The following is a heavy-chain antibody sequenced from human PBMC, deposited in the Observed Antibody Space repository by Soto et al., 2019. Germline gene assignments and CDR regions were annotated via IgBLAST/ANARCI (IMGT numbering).Heavy chain of an antibody. Sequence: EVQLVESGGGLVQPGGSLRLSCAASGFTVSINYMNWVRQAPGKGLEWVSVIYSSGRTYYAESVKGRFTIPRDDSNNTLYLQMNSLRAEDTAVYDCARDRYSDSWEFDAWGQGDLVTVS. CDR1: GFTVSINY. D-gene: IGHD1-26*01. V-gene: IGHV3-66*01. J-gene: IGHJ5*02. CDR2: IYSSGRT. CDR3: ARDRYSDSWEFDA.